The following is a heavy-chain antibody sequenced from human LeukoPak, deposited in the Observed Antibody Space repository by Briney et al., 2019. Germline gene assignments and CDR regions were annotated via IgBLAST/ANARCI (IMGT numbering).Heavy chain of an antibody. CDR3: ARFPSGYYYYYMDV. CDR1: GYSISSGYY. D-gene: IGHD2-15*01. Sequence: SETLSLTCTVSGYSISSGYYWGWIRQPPGKGLQWIGNIYDSGSTYYNPSLKTRVTISVDTSKNQFSLKVSSVTAADTAVYYCARFPSGYYYYYMDVWGKGTTVTVSS. V-gene: IGHV4-38-2*02. CDR2: IYDSGST. J-gene: IGHJ6*03.